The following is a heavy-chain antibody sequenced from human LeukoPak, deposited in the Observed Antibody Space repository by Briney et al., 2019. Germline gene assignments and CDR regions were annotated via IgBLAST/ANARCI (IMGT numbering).Heavy chain of an antibody. V-gene: IGHV3-74*01. D-gene: IGHD5-24*01. CDR1: GFTFSSYW. Sequence: GGSLRLSCAASGFTFSSYWMHWVRQAPGRGLVWVSRINSDGSSTSYADSVKGRFTISRDNAKNTLYLQMNSLRAEDTAVYYCARVEMATILGIDYWGQGTLVTASS. CDR2: INSDGSST. CDR3: ARVEMATILGIDY. J-gene: IGHJ4*02.